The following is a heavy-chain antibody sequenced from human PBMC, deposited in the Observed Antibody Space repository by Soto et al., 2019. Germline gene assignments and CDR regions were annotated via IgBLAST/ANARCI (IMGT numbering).Heavy chain of an antibody. V-gene: IGHV3-30*18. D-gene: IGHD2-2*01. CDR1: GFTFSSYG. CDR3: AKGPAMVLVPAAMTYCYGMDA. CDR2: ISYDGSNK. J-gene: IGHJ6*02. Sequence: QVQLVESGGGVVQPGRSLRLSCAASGFTFSSYGMHWVRQAPGKGLEWVAVISYDGSNKYYADSVKGRFTISRDNSKICLYLQMDSLRAEDTAVYYCAKGPAMVLVPAAMTYCYGMDAGGQGTTVTVSS.